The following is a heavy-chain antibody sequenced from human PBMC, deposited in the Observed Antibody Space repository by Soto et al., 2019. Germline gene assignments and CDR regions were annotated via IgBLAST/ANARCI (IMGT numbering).Heavy chain of an antibody. V-gene: IGHV3-23*01. D-gene: IGHD4-17*01. CDR3: AKDGAMTTVTYFDY. CDR2: ISGSGGST. Sequence: EVQLLESGGGLVQPGGSLRLSCAASGFTFSSYAMSWVRQAPGKGLEWVSAISGSGGSTYYADSVKGRFTIARDNSKNALYLQMNSLRAEDTAVYYCAKDGAMTTVTYFDYWGQGTLVTVSS. CDR1: GFTFSSYA. J-gene: IGHJ4*02.